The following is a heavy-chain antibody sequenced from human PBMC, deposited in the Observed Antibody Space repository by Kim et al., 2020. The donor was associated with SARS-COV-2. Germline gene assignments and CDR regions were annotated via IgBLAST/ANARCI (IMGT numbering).Heavy chain of an antibody. CDR3: AKDLPRFSSPELLRYWVLSQADGMDV. CDR1: GFTFSSYG. V-gene: IGHV3-33*06. J-gene: IGHJ6*02. Sequence: GGSLRLSCAASGFTFSSYGMHWVRQAPGKGLEWVAVIWYDGSNKYYADSVKGRFTISRDNSKNTLYLQMNSLRAEDTAVYYCAKDLPRFSSPELLRYWVLSQADGMDVWGQGTTVTVSS. CDR2: IWYDGSNK. D-gene: IGHD3-9*01.